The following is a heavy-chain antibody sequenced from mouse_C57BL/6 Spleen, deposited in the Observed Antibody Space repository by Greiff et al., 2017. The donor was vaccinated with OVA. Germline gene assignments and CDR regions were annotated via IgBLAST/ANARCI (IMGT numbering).Heavy chain of an antibody. CDR2: IHPNSGST. CDR3: ARWENYYGSSYGAMDY. V-gene: IGHV1-64*01. J-gene: IGHJ4*01. D-gene: IGHD1-1*01. Sequence: VQLQQPGAELVKPGASVKLSCKASGYTFTSSWMHWVKQRPGQGLEWIGMIHPNSGSTNYNEKFKSKATLTVDKSSSTAYMQLSSLTSEDSAVYYCARWENYYGSSYGAMDYWGQGTSVTVSS. CDR1: GYTFTSSW.